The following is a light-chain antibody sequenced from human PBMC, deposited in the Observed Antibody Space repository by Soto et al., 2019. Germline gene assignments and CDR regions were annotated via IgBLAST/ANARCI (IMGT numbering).Light chain of an antibody. CDR3: QQYKNWPLT. V-gene: IGKV3-15*01. J-gene: IGKJ1*01. CDR1: QSVGSN. CDR2: GAS. Sequence: EIVMTQSPATLSVSPGERATLSCRASQSVGSNLAWYQQKPGQPPRLLIYGASTRATGIPARFSGSGSGTEFTLAVSSLQSEDVAVYYCQQYKNWPLTFGQGTKVEIK.